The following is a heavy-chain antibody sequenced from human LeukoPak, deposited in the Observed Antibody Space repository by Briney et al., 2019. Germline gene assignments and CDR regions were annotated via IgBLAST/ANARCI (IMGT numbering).Heavy chain of an antibody. CDR2: IYHSGST. Sequence: SETLPLTCTVSGYSISSGYYWGWIRPPPGKGLEWIGSIYHSGSTSCNPSLKSRVSISVDTSKNQFSLKLSSVTAADTAVYYWARIGNYDSGSSIGMDVWGQGTTVTVSS. J-gene: IGHJ6*02. CDR3: ARIGNYDSGSSIGMDV. CDR1: GYSISSGYY. D-gene: IGHD3-10*01. V-gene: IGHV4-38-2*02.